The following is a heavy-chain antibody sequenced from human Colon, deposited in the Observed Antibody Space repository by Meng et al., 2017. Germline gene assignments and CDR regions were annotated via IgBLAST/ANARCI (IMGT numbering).Heavy chain of an antibody. D-gene: IGHD1-26*01. CDR2: ISSYGKTQ. J-gene: IGHJ4*01. CDR3: TRDLVGGAFDD. CDR1: GFNFTPFV. V-gene: IGHV3-30*04. Sequence: GGSLRLSCVASGFNFTPFVMHWVRQTPGKGLEWVAVISSYGKTQKYADSVKGRFTISRDNSKSTLYLQMNSLRVEDTAVYYCTRDLVGGAFDDWGQGTLVTVSS.